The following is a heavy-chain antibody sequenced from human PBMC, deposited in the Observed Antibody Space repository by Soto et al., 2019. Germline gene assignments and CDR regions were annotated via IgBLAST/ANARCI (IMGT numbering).Heavy chain of an antibody. V-gene: IGHV4-31*03. D-gene: IGHD2-21*01. CDR3: VISDCGGYRDAFDI. J-gene: IGHJ3*02. Sequence: SETLSLTCTVSGGSISSGGYYWSWIRQHPGKGLEWIGYIYYSGSTYYNPSLKSRVTISVDTSKNQFSLKLSSVTAADTAVYYCVISDCGGYRDAFDIWGQGSMVTVS. CDR1: GGSISSGGYY. CDR2: IYYSGST.